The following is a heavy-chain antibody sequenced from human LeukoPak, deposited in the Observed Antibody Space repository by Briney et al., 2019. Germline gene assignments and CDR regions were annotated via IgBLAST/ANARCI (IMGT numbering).Heavy chain of an antibody. CDR3: ANLGANTRISGDY. Sequence: GGSLRLSCTASGFIFSYYAMSWVRQAPGKGLEWVSAVRGSGGDTYYACSVKGRFTISRDNSKKMLYLQMSSLRAEDTAVYYCANLGANTRISGDYWGQGTLVTVSS. D-gene: IGHD1-26*01. CDR2: VRGSGGDT. J-gene: IGHJ4*02. V-gene: IGHV3-23*01. CDR1: GFIFSYYA.